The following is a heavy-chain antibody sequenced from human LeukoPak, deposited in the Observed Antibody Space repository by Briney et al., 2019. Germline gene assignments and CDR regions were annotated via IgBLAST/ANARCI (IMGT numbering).Heavy chain of an antibody. J-gene: IGHJ4*02. CDR3: ARYTDYYLSF. Sequence: GGSLRLSCVASGYIFRNYWLSWVRQAPGKGLEWVANINQDGSEKYYVDSVKGRFTISRDNAKNSLYLYMNSLRAEDTAAYYCARYTDYYLSFWGQGTLVTVSS. CDR1: GYIFRNYW. D-gene: IGHD2-21*02. V-gene: IGHV3-7*01. CDR2: INQDGSEK.